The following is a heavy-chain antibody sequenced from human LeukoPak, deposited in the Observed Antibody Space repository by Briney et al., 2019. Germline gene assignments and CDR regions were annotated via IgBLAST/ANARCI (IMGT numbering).Heavy chain of an antibody. CDR2: INHSGST. CDR1: GGSFSGYY. Sequence: PSETLSLTCAVYGGSFSGYYWSWIRQPPGKGLEWIGEINHSGSTNYNPSLKSRVTISVDTSKNQFSLKLSSVTAADTAVYYCASRLDGYYSRPFDCWGQGTLVTVSS. D-gene: IGHD5-24*01. V-gene: IGHV4-34*01. J-gene: IGHJ4*02. CDR3: ASRLDGYYSRPFDC.